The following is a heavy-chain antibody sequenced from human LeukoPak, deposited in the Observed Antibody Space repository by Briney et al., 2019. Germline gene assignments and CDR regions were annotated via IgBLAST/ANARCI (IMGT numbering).Heavy chain of an antibody. Sequence: SVKVSCKVSGYTLTELSMHWVRQAPGKGLEWMGGFDPEDGETIYAQKFQGRVTMTEDTSTDTAYMELSSLRSEDTAVYYCATVGIAADRWFDPWGQGTLVTVSS. CDR1: GYTLTELS. CDR2: FDPEDGET. CDR3: ATVGIAADRWFDP. V-gene: IGHV1-24*01. J-gene: IGHJ5*02. D-gene: IGHD6-13*01.